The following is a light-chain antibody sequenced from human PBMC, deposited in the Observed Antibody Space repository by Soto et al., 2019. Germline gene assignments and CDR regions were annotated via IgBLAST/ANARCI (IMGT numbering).Light chain of an antibody. J-gene: IGLJ1*01. V-gene: IGLV2-14*01. Sequence: SVLTQPASVSGSPGQSITISCTGTSSDVGGYNYVSWYQQHPGKAPKLMIYDVSNRPSGVSNHFSGSKSGNTASLTISGLQAEDEADYYCSSYTSSSTFYVFGTGTKLTVL. CDR1: SSDVGGYNY. CDR3: SSYTSSSTFYV. CDR2: DVS.